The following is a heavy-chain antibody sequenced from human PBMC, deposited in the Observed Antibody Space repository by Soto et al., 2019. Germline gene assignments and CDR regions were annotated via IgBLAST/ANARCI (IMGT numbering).Heavy chain of an antibody. CDR2: IYHSGST. CDR1: GGSISSSNW. V-gene: IGHV4-4*02. D-gene: IGHD3-3*01. J-gene: IGHJ4*02. CDR3: ASRAEIFGVVRYFDY. Sequence: QVQLQESGPGLVKPSGTLSLTCAVSGGSISSSNWWSWVRQPPGKGLEWIGEIYHSGSTNYNPSLKTRVTIAVDNSRNQCSLRLSSVTAAATAVYYCASRAEIFGVVRYFDYWGQGTLVTVSS.